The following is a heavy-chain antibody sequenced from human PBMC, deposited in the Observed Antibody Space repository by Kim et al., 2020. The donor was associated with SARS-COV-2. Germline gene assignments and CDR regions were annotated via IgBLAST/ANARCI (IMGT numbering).Heavy chain of an antibody. CDR3: AIDNGGTCYGFDV. D-gene: IGHD2-15*01. CDR2: INHSGNT. V-gene: IGHV4-34*01. CDR1: GGSFSGYY. Sequence: SETLSLTCAVYGGSFSGYYWSWIRQPPGKRLEWIGAINHSGNTNYNPSLKSRVTISVDTSKNQVSLKLSSVTAADTAVYYCAIDNGGTCYGFDVWGHGTTVAVSS. J-gene: IGHJ6*02.